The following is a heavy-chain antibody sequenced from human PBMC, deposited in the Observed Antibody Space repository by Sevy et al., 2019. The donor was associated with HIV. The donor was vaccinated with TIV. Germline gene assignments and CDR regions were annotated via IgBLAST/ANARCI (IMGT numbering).Heavy chain of an antibody. D-gene: IGHD4-17*01. V-gene: IGHV4-38-2*01. CDR2: IYPRGSA. J-gene: IGHJ4*02. CDR3: VEDKNDYGGSYFES. CDR1: HYSIRSAYQ. Sequence: SETLSLTCAVSHYSIRSAYQWGWIRQSPGKGLEWIGSIYPRGSAFYNPSLKSRLSISVDISKNQFSLNLRSVNAADTPVYYCVEDKNDYGGSYFESWGPGTLVTVSS.